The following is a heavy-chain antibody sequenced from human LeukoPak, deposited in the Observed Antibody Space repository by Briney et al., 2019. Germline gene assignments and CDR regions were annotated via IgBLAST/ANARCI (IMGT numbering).Heavy chain of an antibody. J-gene: IGHJ4*02. Sequence: SETLSLTCAVYGGSFSGYYWSWIRQPPGKGLEWIGEINHSGSTNYNPSLKSRVTISVDTSKNQFSLKLSSVTAADTAVYYCAMSYSSGWYYFDYWGQGTPVTVSS. CDR1: GGSFSGYY. D-gene: IGHD6-19*01. V-gene: IGHV4-34*01. CDR3: AMSYSSGWYYFDY. CDR2: INHSGST.